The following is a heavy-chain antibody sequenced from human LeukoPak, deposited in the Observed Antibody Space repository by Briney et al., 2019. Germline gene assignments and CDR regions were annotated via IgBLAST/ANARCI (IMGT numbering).Heavy chain of an antibody. V-gene: IGHV1-46*01. CDR3: ARDRITMVRGVRAEFDP. D-gene: IGHD3-10*01. J-gene: IGHJ5*02. Sequence: ASVKVSCKASGYTFTSYYMHWARQAPGQGLEWMGIINPSGGSTSYAQKFQGRVTMTRDMSTSTVYMELSSLRSEDTAVYYCARDRITMVRGVRAEFDPWGQGTLVTVSS. CDR2: INPSGGST. CDR1: GYTFTSYY.